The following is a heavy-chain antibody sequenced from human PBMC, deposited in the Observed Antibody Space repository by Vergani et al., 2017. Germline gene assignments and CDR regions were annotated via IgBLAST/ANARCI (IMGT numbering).Heavy chain of an antibody. V-gene: IGHV4-39*07. Sequence: QLQLQESGPGLVKPSETLSLTCTVSGGSISSSSYYWGWIRQPPGKGLEWIGSNYYRGSTYYNPSLKSRVTISVDTSKNQFSLKLSSVTAADTAVYYCARATGDSSGYGAFDIWGQGTMVTVSS. CDR1: GGSISSSSYY. CDR2: NYYRGST. J-gene: IGHJ3*02. CDR3: ARATGDSSGYGAFDI. D-gene: IGHD3-22*01.